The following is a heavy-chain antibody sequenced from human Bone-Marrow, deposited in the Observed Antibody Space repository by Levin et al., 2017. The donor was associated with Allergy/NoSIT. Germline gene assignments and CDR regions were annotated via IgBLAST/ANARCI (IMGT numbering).Heavy chain of an antibody. J-gene: IGHJ3*02. CDR3: ASSRMGVVWGIFTMGAFDI. CDR2: ISAYNGNT. Sequence: ASVKVSCKASGYTFTSYGISWVRQAPGQGLEWMGWISAYNGNTNYAQKLQGRVTMTTDTSTSTAYMELRSLRSDDTAVYYCASSRMGVVWGIFTMGAFDIWGQGTMVTVSS. V-gene: IGHV1-18*01. CDR1: GYTFTSYG. D-gene: IGHD3-10*01.